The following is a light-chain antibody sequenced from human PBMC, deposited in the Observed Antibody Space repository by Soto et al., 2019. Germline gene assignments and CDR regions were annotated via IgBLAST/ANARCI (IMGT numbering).Light chain of an antibody. Sequence: DIQMTQSPSTLSGSVGGRVTITCRASQTISSWLSWYQQKPGKAPKLLIYNASTLKSGVPSRFSGSGSGTDFTLTISSLEPEDFAVYYCQQRSNWITFGQATRLVSK. CDR2: NAS. CDR3: QQRSNWIT. J-gene: IGKJ5*01. CDR1: QTISSW. V-gene: IGKV1-5*03.